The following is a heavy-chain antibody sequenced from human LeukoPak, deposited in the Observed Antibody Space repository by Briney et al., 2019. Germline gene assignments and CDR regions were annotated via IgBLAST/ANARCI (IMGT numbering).Heavy chain of an antibody. Sequence: SETLSLTCTVSGGSISSSSYYWGWIRQPPGKGLEWIGSIYYSGSTYYNPSLKSRVTISVDTSKNQFSLKLSSVTAADTAVYYCARVGSSGYYYNYYYYYGMDVWGQGTTVTVSS. D-gene: IGHD3-22*01. J-gene: IGHJ6*02. CDR3: ARVGSSGYYYNYYYYYGMDV. CDR1: GGSISSSSYY. CDR2: IYYSGST. V-gene: IGHV4-39*07.